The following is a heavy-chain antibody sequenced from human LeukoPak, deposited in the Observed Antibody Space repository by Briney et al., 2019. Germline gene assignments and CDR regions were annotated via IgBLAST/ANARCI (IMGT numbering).Heavy chain of an antibody. D-gene: IGHD4-17*01. J-gene: IGHJ4*02. CDR3: ARDGASHPSIYYFDY. V-gene: IGHV3-48*03. CDR2: ISSGGGGI. CDR1: GFTFSSYE. Sequence: QPGGYLRLSCAASGFTFSSYEMNWVRQAPGKGLEWVSYISSGGGGIFYADSVKGRFTISRDNAKNSLHLQMNSLRAEDTAVYYCARDGASHPSIYYFDYWGQGTLVTVPS.